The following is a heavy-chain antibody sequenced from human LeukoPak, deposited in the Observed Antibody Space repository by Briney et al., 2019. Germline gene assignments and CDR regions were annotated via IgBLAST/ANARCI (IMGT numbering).Heavy chain of an antibody. Sequence: GESLKISCQGSGYTFTDYWIAWVRQMPGKGLEWMGIVYPSDSDTRYSPSFEGQVTFSADKSINTVYLQWSSLRASDTAMYYCARQCCLGVSPGFDPWGQGTLVTSSS. J-gene: IGHJ5*02. V-gene: IGHV5-51*01. D-gene: IGHD2-8*01. CDR1: GYTFTDYW. CDR3: ARQCCLGVSPGFDP. CDR2: VYPSDSDT.